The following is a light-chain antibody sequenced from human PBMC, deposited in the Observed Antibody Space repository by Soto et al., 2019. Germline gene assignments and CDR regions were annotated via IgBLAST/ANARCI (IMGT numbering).Light chain of an antibody. CDR3: SSYAGSSYV. CDR1: SSDVVGYNY. Sequence: QSLLTQPPSASGSPGQSFTISCTGTSSDVVGYNYVSWYQQHPGKAPKPMIYEVSKRPSGVPDRFSGSKSGNTASLTVSGLQAEDEADYYCSSYAGSSYVFGTGTKVTVL. V-gene: IGLV2-8*01. CDR2: EVS. J-gene: IGLJ1*01.